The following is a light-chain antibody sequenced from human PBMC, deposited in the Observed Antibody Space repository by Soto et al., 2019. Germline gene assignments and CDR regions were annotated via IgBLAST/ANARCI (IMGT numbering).Light chain of an antibody. J-gene: IGKJ3*01. V-gene: IGKV1-33*01. CDR2: DAS. Sequence: DIQLTQSPSSLSASVGDRVTITCQASQDICNHLNWYQQKPGKAPNLLIYDASDLETGVPSRFSGGGSGTFCSFTITSLQPEDIATYYCQKHDGEPLFGPGTKVEIK. CDR3: QKHDGEPL. CDR1: QDICNH.